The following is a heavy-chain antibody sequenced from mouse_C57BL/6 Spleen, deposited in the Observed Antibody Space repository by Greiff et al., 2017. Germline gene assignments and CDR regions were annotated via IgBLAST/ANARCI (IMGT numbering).Heavy chain of an antibody. CDR3: ARYGSSYNFDY. CDR2: INPNNGGT. J-gene: IGHJ2*01. V-gene: IGHV1-26*01. Sequence: EVKLQESGPELVKPGASVKISCKASGYTFTDYYMNWVKQSHGKSLEWIGDINPNNGGTSYNQKFKGKATLTVDKSSSTAYMELRSLTSEDSAVYYCARYGSSYNFDYWGQGTTLTVSS. CDR1: GYTFTDYY. D-gene: IGHD1-1*01.